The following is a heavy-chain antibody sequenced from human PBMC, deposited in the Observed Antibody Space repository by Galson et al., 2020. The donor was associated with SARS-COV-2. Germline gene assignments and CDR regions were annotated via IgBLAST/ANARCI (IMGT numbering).Heavy chain of an antibody. CDR2: TRYDEGYK. Sequence: GGSLRLSCAASGFTFSSYGMHWVRQAPGKGLEWVAFTRYDEGYKYYADSVKGRFTISRDDSKNMLYMQMNSLKAEDTAVYYCAKDTGLYSNYLGYSDYWGQGTLVTVSS. D-gene: IGHD4-4*01. V-gene: IGHV3-30*02. CDR1: GFTFSSYG. J-gene: IGHJ4*02. CDR3: AKDTGLYSNYLGYSDY.